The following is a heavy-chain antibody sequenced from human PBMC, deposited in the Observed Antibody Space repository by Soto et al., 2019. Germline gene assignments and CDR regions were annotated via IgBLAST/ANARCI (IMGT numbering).Heavy chain of an antibody. CDR3: ARDRVPHGMDV. CDR2: IYYSGST. V-gene: IGHV4-31*03. D-gene: IGHD3-10*01. Sequence: QVQLQESGPGLVQPSQTLSLTCTVSGGSISSGGYCWTWIRQHPGKGLEWIGYIYYSGSTYYNPSLMSRVTISMDTSKSQFSLKLSSVTAADTAVYYCARDRVPHGMDVWGQGTTVTVSS. CDR1: GGSISSGGYC. J-gene: IGHJ6*02.